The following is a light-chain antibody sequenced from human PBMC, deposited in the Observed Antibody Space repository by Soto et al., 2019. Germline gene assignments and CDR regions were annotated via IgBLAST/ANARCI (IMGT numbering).Light chain of an antibody. Sequence: DIQMTQSPPTLSASVGDRVTITCRASQSIGSWLAWYQQKPGKAPKLRIYKASSLESGVPSRFSGRGSGTEVTLTISSLQPDDSATYYCQQYDTFAWTFGQGTKVEIK. V-gene: IGKV1-5*03. CDR2: KAS. CDR1: QSIGSW. CDR3: QQYDTFAWT. J-gene: IGKJ1*01.